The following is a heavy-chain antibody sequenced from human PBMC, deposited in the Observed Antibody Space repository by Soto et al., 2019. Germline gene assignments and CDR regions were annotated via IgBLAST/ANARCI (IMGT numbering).Heavy chain of an antibody. J-gene: IGHJ6*02. D-gene: IGHD3-10*01. CDR2: IYHSGST. CDR1: GGSISSGGYS. V-gene: IGHV4-30-2*01. CDR3: ARGYYYGSGSLRAYYYYGMDV. Sequence: QLQLQESGSGLVKPSQTLSLTCAVSGGSISSGGYSWSWIRQPPGKGLEWIGYIYHSGSTYYNPSLTSRVTISVYRSKNQFSLKMSSVTAADTAVYYCARGYYYGSGSLRAYYYYGMDVWGQGTTVTVSS.